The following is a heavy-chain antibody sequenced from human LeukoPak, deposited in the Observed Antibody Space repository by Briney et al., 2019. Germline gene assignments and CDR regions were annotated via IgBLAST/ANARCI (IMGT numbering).Heavy chain of an antibody. D-gene: IGHD3-22*01. V-gene: IGHV4-39*07. CDR1: GGSISSSSYY. CDR2: IYYSGST. CDR3: ARVQGYDSSGYPDAFDI. Sequence: SETLSLTCTVSGGSISSSSYYWGWIRQPPGKGLEWIGSIYYSGSTYYNPSLKSRVTISVDKSKNQFSLKLSSVTAADTAVYYCARVQGYDSSGYPDAFDIWGQGTMVTVSS. J-gene: IGHJ3*02.